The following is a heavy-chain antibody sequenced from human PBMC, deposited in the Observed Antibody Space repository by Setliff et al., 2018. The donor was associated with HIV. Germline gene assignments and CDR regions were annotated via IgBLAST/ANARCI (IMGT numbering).Heavy chain of an antibody. CDR1: GYTFTDYY. D-gene: IGHD3-22*01. Sequence: GASVKVSCKASGYTFTDYYIHWVRQAPGQGLEWMGWINSASGGTNYAQNFQGRVTITTDTSASTAYMALNSLSSEDTAVYYCARHQAPYYGSSGYNPNWYFDLWGRGTLVTVSS. CDR2: INSASGGT. J-gene: IGHJ2*01. CDR3: ARHQAPYYGSSGYNPNWYFDL. V-gene: IGHV1-2*02.